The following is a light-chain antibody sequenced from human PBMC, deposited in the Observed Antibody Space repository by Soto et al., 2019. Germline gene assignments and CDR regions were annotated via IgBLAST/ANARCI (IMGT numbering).Light chain of an antibody. V-gene: IGKV1-39*01. Sequence: DIQMTQSPSSLSGSVGDRVTITCRASESISRYLNWYQQKPGKAPKLLIYAASSLQNGVPSRFRGGGSGTDFTLTISNLQPEDFATYYCQQTYTTLSITFGQGTRLDIK. CDR1: ESISRY. J-gene: IGKJ5*01. CDR2: AAS. CDR3: QQTYTTLSIT.